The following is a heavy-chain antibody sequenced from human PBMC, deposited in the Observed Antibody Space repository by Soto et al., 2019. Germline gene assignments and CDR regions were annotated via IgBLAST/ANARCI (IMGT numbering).Heavy chain of an antibody. CDR3: AREDVTMASNWFDP. CDR1: GFTFSSYS. CDR2: ISSSSSTI. J-gene: IGHJ5*02. D-gene: IGHD3-10*01. Sequence: GGSLRLSCAASGFTFSSYSMNWVRQAPGKGLEWVSYISSSSSTIYYADSVKGRFTISRDNAKNSLYLQMNSLRDEDTAVYYCAREDVTMASNWFDPWGQGTLVTVSS. V-gene: IGHV3-48*02.